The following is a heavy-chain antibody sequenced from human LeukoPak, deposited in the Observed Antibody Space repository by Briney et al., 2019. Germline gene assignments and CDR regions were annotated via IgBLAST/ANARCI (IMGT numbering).Heavy chain of an antibody. CDR2: ISGYNDNT. CDR3: ARSRIQLWLGNNWFDP. D-gene: IGHD5-18*01. V-gene: IGHV1-18*01. Sequence: ASVKVSCKTSGYTFTSYGISWVRQAPGQGLEWMGWISGYNDNTNYAQKLQGRVTMTTDTSTSTAYMELRSLRSDDTAVYHCARSRIQLWLGNNWFDPWGQGSLVTVSS. CDR1: GYTFTSYG. J-gene: IGHJ5*02.